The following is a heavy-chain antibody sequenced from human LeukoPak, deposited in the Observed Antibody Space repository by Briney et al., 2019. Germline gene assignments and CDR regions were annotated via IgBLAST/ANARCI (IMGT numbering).Heavy chain of an antibody. CDR3: AELGITMIGGV. Sequence: ASVKVSCKASGYSFTNYDINWVRQATGQGLEWMGWMNPNSGITAYAQKFQGRVTITRNTSISTAYMELSSLRSEDTAVYYCAELGITMIGGVWGKGTTVTISS. CDR1: GYSFTNYD. CDR2: MNPNSGIT. D-gene: IGHD3-10*02. J-gene: IGHJ6*04. V-gene: IGHV1-8*03.